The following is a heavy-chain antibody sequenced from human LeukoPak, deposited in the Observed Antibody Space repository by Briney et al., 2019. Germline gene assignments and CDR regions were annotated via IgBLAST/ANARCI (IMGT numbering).Heavy chain of an antibody. CDR2: INRDGSER. J-gene: IGHJ6*02. Sequence: GESLRLSCAASGFTFSNYWMTWVRQAPGKGLEWVANINRDGSERYYVDSVKGRFTISRDDAKSSLYLQMNSLRAEDTAVYYCARRNAMDVWGQGTTVIVFS. CDR3: ARRNAMDV. CDR1: GFTFSNYW. V-gene: IGHV3-7*03.